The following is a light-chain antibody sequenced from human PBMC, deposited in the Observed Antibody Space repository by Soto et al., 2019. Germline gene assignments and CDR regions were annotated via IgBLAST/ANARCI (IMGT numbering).Light chain of an antibody. CDR3: QSFDSSLTGLI. V-gene: IGLV1-40*01. Sequence: QSVLTQPPSVTGAPGQRVTISCTGNHSNIGAGSGVNWYQQFPDKAPKLLIYANTHRPSGVPDRFSGSTSATSASLAITGLQTPDEADYYCQSFDSSLTGLIFGGGTKLSVL. CDR2: ANT. J-gene: IGLJ2*01. CDR1: HSNIGAGSG.